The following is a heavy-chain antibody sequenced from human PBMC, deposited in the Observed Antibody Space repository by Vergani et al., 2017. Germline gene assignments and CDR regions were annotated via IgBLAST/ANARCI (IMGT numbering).Heavy chain of an antibody. J-gene: IGHJ5*02. CDR1: GFTSAGYA. Sequence: EVQLEESGGGLVLPGRSLRLSCVASGFTSAGYAMHWVRQAPGKGLEWVSGISWNSNSIGYADSVKGRFTISRDNAKNSLYLQVNSLRAEDTALYYCAKDLVASSGGGWFDPWGQGTLVTVSS. CDR3: AKDLVASSGGGWFDP. CDR2: ISWNSNSI. V-gene: IGHV3-9*02. D-gene: IGHD6-6*01.